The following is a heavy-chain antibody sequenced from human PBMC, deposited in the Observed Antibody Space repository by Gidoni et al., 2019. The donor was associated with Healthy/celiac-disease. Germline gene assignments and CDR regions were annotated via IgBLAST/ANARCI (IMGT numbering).Heavy chain of an antibody. CDR2: ISGSGGST. Sequence: EVQLLESGGGLVQPGGSLRLSCAASGFTFRSYAMSRVRQAPGTGLEWVSAISGSGGSTYYADSVKGRFTISRDNSKNTLYLQMNSLRAEDTAVYYCAKDLFADYYGSGSYYNPSFDYWGQGTLVTVSS. D-gene: IGHD3-10*01. J-gene: IGHJ4*02. V-gene: IGHV3-23*01. CDR1: GFTFRSYA. CDR3: AKDLFADYYGSGSYYNPSFDY.